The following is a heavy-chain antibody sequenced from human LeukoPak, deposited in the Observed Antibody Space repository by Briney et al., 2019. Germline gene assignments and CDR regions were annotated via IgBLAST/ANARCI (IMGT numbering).Heavy chain of an antibody. Sequence: ASETLSLTCTVSGVSINTYSWSWVRQPPGKGLEWIGYMSYTGSTNYNPSLKSRVTISVDTSKNQFSLKLSSVTAADTAVYYCARVVGSVVVAAYFDYWGQGTLVTVSS. CDR2: MSYTGST. J-gene: IGHJ4*02. CDR3: ARVVGSVVVAAYFDY. D-gene: IGHD2-15*01. CDR1: GVSINTYS. V-gene: IGHV4-59*01.